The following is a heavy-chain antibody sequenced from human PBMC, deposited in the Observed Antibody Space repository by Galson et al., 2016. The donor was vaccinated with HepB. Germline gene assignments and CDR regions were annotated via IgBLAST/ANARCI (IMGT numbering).Heavy chain of an antibody. CDR2: ITSRSTAI. V-gene: IGHV3-48*04. CDR1: GFTLSSYS. J-gene: IGHJ4*02. D-gene: IGHD6-25*01. CDR3: ASAPAATESDY. Sequence: SLRLSCAASGFTLSSYSMNWVRQTPGKGLEWVSYITSRSTAIYYADSVKGRFTISRDNAKNLVYLQMNSLRAEDTAMYYCASAPAATESDYWGQGTLVTVSP.